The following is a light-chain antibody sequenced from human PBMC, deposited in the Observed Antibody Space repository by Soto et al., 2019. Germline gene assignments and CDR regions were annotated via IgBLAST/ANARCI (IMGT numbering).Light chain of an antibody. CDR2: DAS. V-gene: IGKV3-11*01. CDR1: QSISSQ. Sequence: EIVLTQSPATLSLSPGERATLSCRASQSISSQLAWYQQKPGQAPRLLIYDASNRATDIPARFRGSGSGTDFTLTIVGLEPEDFAVYYCQQRGNWPSLTFGGGTKVEIK. J-gene: IGKJ4*01. CDR3: QQRGNWPSLT.